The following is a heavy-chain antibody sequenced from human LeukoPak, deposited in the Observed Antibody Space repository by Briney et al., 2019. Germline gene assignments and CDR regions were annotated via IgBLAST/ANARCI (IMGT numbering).Heavy chain of an antibody. CDR1: GFTFSSYG. CDR2: ISYDGSNK. Sequence: PGRSLRLSCAASGFTFSSYGMHWVRQAPGKGLEWVAVISYDGSNKYYADSVKGRFTISRDNSKNTLYLQMNSLGAEDTAVYYCAKDWYGSGSYDYWGQGTLVTVSS. V-gene: IGHV3-30*18. CDR3: AKDWYGSGSYDY. D-gene: IGHD3-10*01. J-gene: IGHJ4*02.